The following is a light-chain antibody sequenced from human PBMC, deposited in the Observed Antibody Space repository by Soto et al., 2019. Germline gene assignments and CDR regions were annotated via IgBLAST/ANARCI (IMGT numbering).Light chain of an antibody. CDR3: AAWDDSLSAYV. CDR2: SNN. CDR1: SSNIGSNT. V-gene: IGLV1-44*01. J-gene: IGLJ1*01. Sequence: QSVLTQPPSASGTPGQRVTISCSGSSSNIGSNTVNWYQQLPGTAPKLLIYSNNQRPSGVPDRFSGSKSGTSASLAISGLQSEDGADYYCAAWDDSLSAYVFGTGTKVTVL.